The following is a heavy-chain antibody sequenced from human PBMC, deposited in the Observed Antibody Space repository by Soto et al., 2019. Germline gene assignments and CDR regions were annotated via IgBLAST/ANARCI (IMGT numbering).Heavy chain of an antibody. CDR3: AKVQQLVRVFWFDP. Sequence: PGGSLRLSCAASGFTFSSYAMSWVRQAPGKGLEWVSAISGSGGSTYYADSVKGRFTISRDNSKNTLYLQMNSLRAEDTAIYYCAKVQQLVRVFWFDPWGQGTLVTVSS. J-gene: IGHJ5*02. D-gene: IGHD6-13*01. V-gene: IGHV3-23*01. CDR2: ISGSGGST. CDR1: GFTFSSYA.